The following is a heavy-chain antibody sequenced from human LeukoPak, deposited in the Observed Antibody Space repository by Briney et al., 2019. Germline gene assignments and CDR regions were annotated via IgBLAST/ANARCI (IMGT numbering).Heavy chain of an antibody. J-gene: IGHJ4*02. CDR2: ISSSSSHI. CDR3: ARDREQSLDY. V-gene: IGHV3-21*01. Sequence: GSLRLSCAASGFTFSSYSMNWVRQAPGKGLEWVSSISSSSSHIYYADSVKGRFTISRDNAKNSLYLQMNSLRAEDTAVYYCARDREQSLDYWGQGTLVTVSS. D-gene: IGHD1-26*01. CDR1: GFTFSSYS.